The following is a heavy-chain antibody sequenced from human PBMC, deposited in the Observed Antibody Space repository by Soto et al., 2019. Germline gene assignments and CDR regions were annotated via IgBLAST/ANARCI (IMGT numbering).Heavy chain of an antibody. Sequence: EVQLVETGGSLIQSGGSLRLSCAASGFTVADNNMIWVRQPPGKGLEWVSTTFSSGTTQYASSVKSRFTVSRDISKNTQYLQMNNLRVEDTALYYFAREPPSAIQGCAFGMDVWGQGHTVSVSS. J-gene: IGHJ6*02. CDR3: AREPPSAIQGCAFGMDV. CDR2: TFSSGTT. D-gene: IGHD2-2*01. V-gene: IGHV3-53*02. CDR1: GFTVADNN.